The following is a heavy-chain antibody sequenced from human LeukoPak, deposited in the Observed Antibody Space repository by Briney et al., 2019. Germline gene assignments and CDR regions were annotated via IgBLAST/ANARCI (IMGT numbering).Heavy chain of an antibody. CDR2: IRSKAYGGTT. Sequence: GGSLRLSCTASGFTFGDYAMSWVRQAPGKGLERVGFIRSKAYGGTTEYAASVKGRFTMSRDDSKSMTYLQMDRLKTEDTAVYYCTRLSLDYWGQGTLVTVSS. CDR3: TRLSLDY. CDR1: GFTFGDYA. D-gene: IGHD3-16*02. J-gene: IGHJ4*02. V-gene: IGHV3-49*04.